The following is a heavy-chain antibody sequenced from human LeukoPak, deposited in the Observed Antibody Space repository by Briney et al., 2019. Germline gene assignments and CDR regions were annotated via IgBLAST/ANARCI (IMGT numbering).Heavy chain of an antibody. CDR1: GGSISSYY. CDR2: IYTSGST. J-gene: IGHJ4*02. D-gene: IGHD6-13*01. V-gene: IGHV4-4*09. CDR3: ARLSSWYHYFDS. Sequence: LETLSLTCTVSGGSISSYYWTWIRQPPGKGLEWIGYIYTSGSTNYNPSLKSRVTISIDTSKNQFSLKLNSVTAADTAVYYCARLSSWYHYFDSWGQGTLVTVSS.